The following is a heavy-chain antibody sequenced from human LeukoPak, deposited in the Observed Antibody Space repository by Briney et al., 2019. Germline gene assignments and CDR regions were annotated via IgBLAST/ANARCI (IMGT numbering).Heavy chain of an antibody. Sequence: ASVKVSCKASGYTFTSYGISWVRQAPGQGLEWMGWISAYNGNTNYAQKLQGRVTMTTDTSTSTAHMELRSLRSDDTAVYYCARGGRWELPRPYAFDIWGQGTMVTVSS. J-gene: IGHJ3*02. CDR1: GYTFTSYG. CDR3: ARGGRWELPRPYAFDI. D-gene: IGHD1-26*01. V-gene: IGHV1-18*01. CDR2: ISAYNGNT.